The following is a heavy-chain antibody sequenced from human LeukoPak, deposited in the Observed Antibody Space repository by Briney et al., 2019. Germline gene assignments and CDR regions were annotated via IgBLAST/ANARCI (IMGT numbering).Heavy chain of an antibody. CDR2: ISYDGSNK. Sequence: PGGSLRLSCAAFGFTFSSYGMHWVRQAPGKGLEWVAVISYDGSNKYYADSVKGRFTISRDNSKNTLYLQMNSLRAEDTAVYYCAKDWRYSGSPDAFDIWGQGTMVTVSS. CDR1: GFTFSSYG. V-gene: IGHV3-30*18. D-gene: IGHD1-26*01. J-gene: IGHJ3*02. CDR3: AKDWRYSGSPDAFDI.